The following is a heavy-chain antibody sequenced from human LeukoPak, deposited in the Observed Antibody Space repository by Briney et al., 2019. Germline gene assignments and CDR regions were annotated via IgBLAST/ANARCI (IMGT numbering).Heavy chain of an antibody. D-gene: IGHD6-13*01. J-gene: IGHJ4*02. CDR2: IGREGRAK. V-gene: IGHV3-30*18. CDR1: GFTFSSHG. Sequence: PGGSLRLSCSACGFTFSSHGKHWVRQAPGEELEWVAVIGREGRAKYYADSVKGRFTLSRDNSKNTLYLQMNSLRAEDTAVYYCAKMKAAVGRSYFDYWGQRTLVTVSS. CDR3: AKMKAAVGRSYFDY.